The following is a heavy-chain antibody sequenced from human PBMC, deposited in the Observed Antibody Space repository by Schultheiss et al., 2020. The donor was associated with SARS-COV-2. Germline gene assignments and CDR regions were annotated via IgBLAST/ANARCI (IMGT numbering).Heavy chain of an antibody. V-gene: IGHV2-5*02. CDR3: ARSESGYCYFDY. CDR1: GFSLSTSGVG. D-gene: IGHD3-3*01. J-gene: IGHJ4*02. Sequence: SCPTLVKPTQTLTLTCTFSGFSLSTSGVGVGWIRQPPGKALEWLALIYWDDDKRYSPSLKTRLTISKDTSKNQVVLTMTNMDPVDTATYYCARSESGYCYFDYWGQGTLVTVSS. CDR2: IYWDDDK.